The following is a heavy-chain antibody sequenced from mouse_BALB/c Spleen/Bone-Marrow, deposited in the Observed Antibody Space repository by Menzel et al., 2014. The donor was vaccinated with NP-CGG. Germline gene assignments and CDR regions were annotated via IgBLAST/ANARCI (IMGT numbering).Heavy chain of an antibody. J-gene: IGHJ3*01. CDR3: ARYDYGFAY. CDR1: GYTFTNYW. Sequence: VQLQESGAELVNPGASVKLSCKASGYTFTNYWINWVRQRPGQGLEWIGNIYPFDSHTQYSQDFKDKATLTVDTSSNTAYMQLSSLTSEDSAVYYCARYDYGFAYWGQGTLVAVSA. V-gene: IGHV1-69*02. D-gene: IGHD1-1*01. CDR2: IYPFDSHT.